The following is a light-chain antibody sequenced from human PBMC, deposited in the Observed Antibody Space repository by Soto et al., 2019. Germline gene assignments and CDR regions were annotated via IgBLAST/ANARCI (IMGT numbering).Light chain of an antibody. CDR3: QQRSNWPIT. CDR1: QSVSSSY. Sequence: EMVSTQAPDTLSLSPGERATLSCRASQSVSSSYLAWYQQKPGQAPRFLIYGTSSRATGIPDRFSGSGSGTDFTLTISSLEPEDFALYYCQQRSNWPITFGQGTRLEIK. V-gene: IGKV3D-20*02. J-gene: IGKJ5*01. CDR2: GTS.